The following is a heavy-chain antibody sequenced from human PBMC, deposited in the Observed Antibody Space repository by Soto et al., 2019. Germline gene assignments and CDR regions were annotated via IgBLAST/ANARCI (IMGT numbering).Heavy chain of an antibody. CDR3: TRQTGPGGNSQLDY. J-gene: IGHJ4*02. CDR1: GFTFSSYG. V-gene: IGHV3-33*08. D-gene: IGHD2-21*02. CDR2: IWYDGSNK. Sequence: LRPSCAASGFTFSSYGMHWVRQAPGKGLEWVAVIWYDGSNKYYAATVKGRFTISRDDSKNTAYLQMNSLKTDDTGVYFCTRQTGPGGNSQLDYWGQGTLVTVSS.